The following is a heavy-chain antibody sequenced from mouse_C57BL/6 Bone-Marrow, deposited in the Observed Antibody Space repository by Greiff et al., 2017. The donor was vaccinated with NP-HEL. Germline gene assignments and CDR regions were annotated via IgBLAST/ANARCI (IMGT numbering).Heavy chain of an antibody. D-gene: IGHD4-1*01. CDR2: INPYNGGT. J-gene: IGHJ4*01. CDR1: GYTFTDYY. Sequence: VQLQQSGPVLVKPGASVKMSCKASGYTFTDYYMNWVKQSHGKSLEWIGVINPYNGGTSYNQKFKGKATLTVDKSSSTAYMELNSLTSEDSAVYYCAKLTGTAMDYWGQGTSVTVSS. V-gene: IGHV1-19*01. CDR3: AKLTGTAMDY.